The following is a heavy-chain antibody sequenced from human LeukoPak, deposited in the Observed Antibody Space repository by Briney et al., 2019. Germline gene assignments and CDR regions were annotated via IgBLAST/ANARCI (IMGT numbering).Heavy chain of an antibody. CDR3: ARGRGSLTY. CDR1: GGSINLYY. V-gene: IGHV4-59*01. D-gene: IGHD3-10*01. CDR2: FYDTRSL. Sequence: SETLSLTCTVSGGSINLYYWRWIRQPPGKGLEWIGYFYDTRSLKYNPSLERRVTISVDMSRKQFSLNISSVTTADTAVYYCARGRGSLTYWGQGTLATVSS. J-gene: IGHJ4*02.